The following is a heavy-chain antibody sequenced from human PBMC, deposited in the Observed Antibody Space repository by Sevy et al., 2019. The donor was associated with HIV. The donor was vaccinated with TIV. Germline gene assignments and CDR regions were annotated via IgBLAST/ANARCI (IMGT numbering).Heavy chain of an antibody. V-gene: IGHV3-53*01. Sequence: GGSLRLSCAASVFNVSSNYMNWIRQAPGKGLEWVSVIYSGANTYYADSVKGRFTISRDTSKNTLYLQMNSLRAEDTAVYYCARDRITYYYDSSGYYTSGYGMDVWGQGTTVTVSS. D-gene: IGHD3-22*01. CDR3: ARDRITYYYDSSGYYTSGYGMDV. CDR2: IYSGANT. J-gene: IGHJ6*02. CDR1: VFNVSSNY.